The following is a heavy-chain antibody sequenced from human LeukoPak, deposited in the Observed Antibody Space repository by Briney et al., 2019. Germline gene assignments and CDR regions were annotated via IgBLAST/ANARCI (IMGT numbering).Heavy chain of an antibody. CDR1: GYTFTSYA. Sequence: APVKVSCKASGYTFTSYAMNWVRQAPGQGLEWMGWINTNTGNPTYAQGFTGRFVFSLDTSVSTAYLQISSLKAEDTAVYYCASGRYYDYVWGSYRPDAFDIWGQGTMVTVSS. CDR3: ASGRYYDYVWGSYRPDAFDI. V-gene: IGHV7-4-1*02. J-gene: IGHJ3*02. CDR2: INTNTGNP. D-gene: IGHD3-16*02.